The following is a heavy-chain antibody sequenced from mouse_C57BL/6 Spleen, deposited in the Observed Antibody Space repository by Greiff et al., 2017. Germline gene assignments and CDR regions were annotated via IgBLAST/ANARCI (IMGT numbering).Heavy chain of an antibody. CDR1: GFTFSDYG. Sequence: EVKVVESGGGLVKPGGSLKLSCAASGFTFSDYGMHWVRQAPEKALEGVAYISSGSSTIYSADTVKGRVTISRDNAKNTLFLQMTSLRSEDTAMYYCARGKRYAMDYWGQGTSVTVSS. J-gene: IGHJ4*01. V-gene: IGHV5-17*01. D-gene: IGHD2-1*01. CDR3: ARGKRYAMDY. CDR2: ISSGSSTI.